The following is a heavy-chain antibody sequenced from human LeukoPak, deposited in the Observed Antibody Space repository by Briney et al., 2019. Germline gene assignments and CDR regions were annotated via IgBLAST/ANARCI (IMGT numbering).Heavy chain of an antibody. D-gene: IGHD2-2*01. J-gene: IGHJ4*02. V-gene: IGHV3-23*01. CDR2: ISISGGST. CDR3: AKGGYCSSTSCYGYFDT. Sequence: PGGSLRLSCAASGFTFSSNAMSWVRQAPGKGLEWVSAISISGGSTYYADSVKGRFTISRDNSENTLYLQMSSLRAEDTAVYYCAKGGYCSSTSCYGYFDTWGQGAPVTVSS. CDR1: GFTFSSNA.